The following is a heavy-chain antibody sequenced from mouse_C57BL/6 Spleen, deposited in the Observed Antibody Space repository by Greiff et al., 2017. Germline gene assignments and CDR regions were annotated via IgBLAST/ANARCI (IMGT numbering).Heavy chain of an antibody. CDR2: ISYDGSN. CDR1: GYSITSGYY. V-gene: IGHV3-6*01. D-gene: IGHD1-1*02. CDR3: ARELGSPFGY. J-gene: IGHJ3*02. Sequence: EVQLQEAGPGRVKPSQSLSLTCSVTGYSITSGYYWNWIRQFPGNKLEWMGYISYDGSNNYNPSLKNRISITRDTTKNQFFLTLKSVTTEDTATYNRARELGSPFGYWGQGTLVTVSA.